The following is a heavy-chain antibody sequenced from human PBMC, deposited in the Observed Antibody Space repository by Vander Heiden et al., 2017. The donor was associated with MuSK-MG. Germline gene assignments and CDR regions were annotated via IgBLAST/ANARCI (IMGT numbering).Heavy chain of an antibody. Sequence: QVQLQQSGPGLVKPSQTLSLTCAIPGDRVARNSVAWNWTRPSPSRGLEWLVRTYYRSKWYNDYAVSVKRRIAINPDTSKNQCSLQLNSVTSEDTAVYYCARDDCSGGSCYWRFDPWGQGTLVTVTS. J-gene: IGHJ5*02. CDR1: GDRVARNSVA. D-gene: IGHD2-15*01. V-gene: IGHV6-1*01. CDR2: TYYRSKWYN. CDR3: ARDDCSGGSCYWRFDP.